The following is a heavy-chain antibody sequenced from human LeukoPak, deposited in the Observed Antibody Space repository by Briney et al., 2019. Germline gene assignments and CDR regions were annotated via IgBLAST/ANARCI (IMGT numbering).Heavy chain of an antibody. CDR2: INPNSGGT. J-gene: IGHJ5*02. V-gene: IGHV1-2*02. Sequence: ASVKVSCKASGYTFTGYYMHWVRQAPGQGLEWMGWINPNSGGTNYAQKFQGRVTMTRDTSISTAYMELSRLRSDDTAVYYCARGVYSSSWSHPLFWFDPWGQGTLVTVSS. CDR3: ARGVYSSSWSHPLFWFDP. D-gene: IGHD6-13*01. CDR1: GYTFTGYY.